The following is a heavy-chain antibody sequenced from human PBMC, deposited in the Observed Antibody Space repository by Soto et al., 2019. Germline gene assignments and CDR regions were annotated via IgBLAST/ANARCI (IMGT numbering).Heavy chain of an antibody. CDR3: ARGWNYLAPFDY. J-gene: IGHJ4*02. V-gene: IGHV3-48*03. D-gene: IGHD1-7*01. CDR1: GFTFSSYE. CDR2: ISSSGSTI. Sequence: PGGSLRLSCAASGFTFSSYEMNWVRQAPGKGLEWVSYISSSGSTIYYADSVKGRFTISRDNAKNSLYLQMNSLRAEDTAVYYCARGWNYLAPFDYWGQGALVTVSS.